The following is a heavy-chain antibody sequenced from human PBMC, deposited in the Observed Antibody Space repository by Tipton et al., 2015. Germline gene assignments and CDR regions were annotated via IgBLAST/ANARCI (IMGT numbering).Heavy chain of an antibody. V-gene: IGHV5-51*01. CDR1: GYSFSNYW. CDR3: ARHVSFYYDTHGSDALDI. Sequence: QLVQSGAEVKKPGESLKISCKGSGYSFSNYWIGWVRQMPGKGLEWMGIIYPGDSHTRYNPSFQGQVTISADKSISTAYLHWSSVKASDTAMYYCARHVSFYYDTHGSDALDIWAQGTMVTVSS. D-gene: IGHD3-22*01. J-gene: IGHJ3*02. CDR2: IYPGDSHT.